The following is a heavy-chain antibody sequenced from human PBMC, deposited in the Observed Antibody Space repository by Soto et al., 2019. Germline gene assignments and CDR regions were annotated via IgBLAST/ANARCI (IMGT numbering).Heavy chain of an antibody. V-gene: IGHV3-23*01. J-gene: IGHJ3*02. CDR1: GFTFSSYA. CDR2: ISGSGGST. Sequence: EVQLLESGGGLVQPGGSLRLSCAASGFTFSSYAMSWVRQAPGKGLEWVSAISGSGGSTYYADSVKGRFTISRDNSKNPQHLQMKSRRAEDTDVYYCAKPEGPAADDAFDIWGQGTMVTVSS. CDR3: AKPEGPAADDAFDI. D-gene: IGHD2-2*01.